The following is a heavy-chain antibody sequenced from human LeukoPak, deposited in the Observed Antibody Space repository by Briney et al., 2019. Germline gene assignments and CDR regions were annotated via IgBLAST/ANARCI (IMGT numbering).Heavy chain of an antibody. D-gene: IGHD2-21*02. J-gene: IGHJ4*02. CDR1: GFSVSSTY. CDR3: AKDISGGDAY. V-gene: IGHV3-9*01. CDR2: ISWNSGSI. Sequence: GGSLRLSCAASGFSVSSTYMSWVRQAPGKGLEWVSGISWNSGSIGYADSVKGRFTISRDNAKNSLYLQMNSLRAEDTALYYCAKDISGGDAYWGQGTLVTVSS.